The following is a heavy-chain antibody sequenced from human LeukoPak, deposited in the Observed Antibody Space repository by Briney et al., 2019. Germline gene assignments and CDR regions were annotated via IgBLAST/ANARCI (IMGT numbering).Heavy chain of an antibody. CDR1: GFTFSRYS. D-gene: IGHD6-13*01. CDR3: AREGFASSWLYYYYYMDV. CDR2: ISYDGSNK. Sequence: GGSLRLSCAASGFTFSRYSIHWVRQAPGKGLEWVAVISYDGSNKYYADSVRGRFTISRDNSKNGLYLQMNSLRPDDTAIYYCAREGFASSWLYYYYYMDVWGKGTTVTISS. V-gene: IGHV3-30*04. J-gene: IGHJ6*03.